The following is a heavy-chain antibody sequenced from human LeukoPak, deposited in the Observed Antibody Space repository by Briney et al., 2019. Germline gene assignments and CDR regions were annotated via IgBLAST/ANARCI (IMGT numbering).Heavy chain of an antibody. J-gene: IGHJ4*02. D-gene: IGHD3-22*01. CDR2: IIPIFGTA. Sequence: ASVKVSCKASGGTFSSYAISWVRRAPGQGLEWMGGIIPIFGTANYAQKFQGRVTITADESTSTAYMELSSLRSEDTAVYYCARAPPLANYYDSSGPVGFDYWGQGTLVTVSS. CDR3: ARAPPLANYYDSSGPVGFDY. CDR1: GGTFSSYA. V-gene: IGHV1-69*13.